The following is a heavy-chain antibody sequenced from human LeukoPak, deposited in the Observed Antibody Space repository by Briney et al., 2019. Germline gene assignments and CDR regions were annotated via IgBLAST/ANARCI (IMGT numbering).Heavy chain of an antibody. CDR3: ARDFYSGSYYDY. CDR2: ISAYNGNT. V-gene: IGHV1-18*01. CDR1: GYAFTSYG. Sequence: ASVKVSCKASGYAFTSYGISWVRQAPGQGLEWMGWISAYNGNTNYAQKFQGRVTMATDTSTSTAYMELRRLRSDDTAVYYCARDFYSGSYYDYWGQGTLVTVSS. D-gene: IGHD1-26*01. J-gene: IGHJ4*02.